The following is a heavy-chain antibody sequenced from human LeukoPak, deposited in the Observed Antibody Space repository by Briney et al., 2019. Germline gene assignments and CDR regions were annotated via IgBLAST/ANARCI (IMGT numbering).Heavy chain of an antibody. D-gene: IGHD6-19*01. Sequence: GGSLRLSCAASGFTFHDYAMHWVRQAPGKGLEWVSGISWNSGTIGYADSVKGRFTISRDNAKNSLYLQMNSLRAEDTALYFCAVDLYSSVWYGAFDMWGQGTMVTVST. CDR3: AVDLYSSVWYGAFDM. CDR1: GFTFHDYA. J-gene: IGHJ3*02. V-gene: IGHV3-9*01. CDR2: ISWNSGTI.